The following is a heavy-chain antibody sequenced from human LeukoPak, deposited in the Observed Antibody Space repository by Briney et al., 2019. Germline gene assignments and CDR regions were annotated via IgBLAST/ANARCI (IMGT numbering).Heavy chain of an antibody. V-gene: IGHV3-9*01. J-gene: IGHJ4*02. D-gene: IGHD6-13*01. CDR2: ISWNSGSI. CDR1: GFTFDDYA. CDR3: AKDLAAAYGGVDY. Sequence: PGGSLRLSCAASGFTFDDYAMHWVRQAPGKGLEWVSGISWNSGSIGYADSVKGRFTISRDNAKNSLYLQMNSLRAEDTALCYCAKDLAAAYGGVDYWGQGTLVTVSS.